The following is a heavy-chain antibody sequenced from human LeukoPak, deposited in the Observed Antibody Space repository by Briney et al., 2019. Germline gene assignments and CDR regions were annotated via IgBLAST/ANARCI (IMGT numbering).Heavy chain of an antibody. CDR1: GGSFSGYY. J-gene: IGHJ6*03. Sequence: SSETLSLTCAVYGGSFSGYYWSWIRQPPGKGLEWIGEINHSGSTNYNPSLESRVTISVDTSKNQFSLKLSSVTAADTAVYYCARRRSSSWLYYYYYYMDVWGKGTTVTISS. CDR3: ARRRSSSWLYYYYYYMDV. CDR2: INHSGST. V-gene: IGHV4-34*01. D-gene: IGHD6-13*01.